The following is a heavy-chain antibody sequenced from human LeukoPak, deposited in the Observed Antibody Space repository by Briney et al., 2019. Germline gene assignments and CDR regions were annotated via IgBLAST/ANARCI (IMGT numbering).Heavy chain of an antibody. V-gene: IGHV4-59*10. D-gene: IGHD3-22*01. CDR1: GGSFSGYY. J-gene: IGHJ4*02. Sequence: SETLSLTCAVYGGSFSGYYWSWIRQPAGKGLEWIGRIYTSGSTNYNPSLKSRVTMSVDTSKNQFSLKLSSVTAADTAVYYCARGYAYDSPNDYWGQGTLVTVSS. CDR2: IYTSGST. CDR3: ARGYAYDSPNDY.